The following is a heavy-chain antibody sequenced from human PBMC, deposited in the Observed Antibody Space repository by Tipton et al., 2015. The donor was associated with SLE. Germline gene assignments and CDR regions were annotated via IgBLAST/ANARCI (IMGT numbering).Heavy chain of an antibody. Sequence: TLSLTCAVYGGSFSGYYWSWIRQSPGKGLEWIGEINHSGSTNYNPSLKSRVTISVDTSKNQFSLKLSSVTAADTAVYYCARGDSSTSFDYWGQGTLVTVSS. J-gene: IGHJ4*02. V-gene: IGHV4-34*01. CDR2: INHSGST. CDR1: GGSFSGYY. D-gene: IGHD6-13*01. CDR3: ARGDSSTSFDY.